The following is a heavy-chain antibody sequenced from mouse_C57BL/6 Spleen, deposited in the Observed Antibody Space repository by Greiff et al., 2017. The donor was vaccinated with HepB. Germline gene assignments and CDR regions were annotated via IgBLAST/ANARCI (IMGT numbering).Heavy chain of an antibody. Sequence: EVQGVESGEGLVKPGGSLKLSCAASGFTFSSYAMSWVRQTPEKRLEWVAYISSGGDYIYYADTVKGRFTISRDNARNTLYLQMSSLKSEDTAMYYCTRPMRAGGLRAWFAYWGQGTLVTVSA. CDR2: ISSGGDYI. CDR1: GFTFSSYA. J-gene: IGHJ3*01. D-gene: IGHD1-1*02. CDR3: TRPMRAGGLRAWFAY. V-gene: IGHV5-9-1*02.